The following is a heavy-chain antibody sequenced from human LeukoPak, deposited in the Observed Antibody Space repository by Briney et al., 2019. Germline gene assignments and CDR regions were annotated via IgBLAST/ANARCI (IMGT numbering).Heavy chain of an antibody. CDR1: GGSISNKY. J-gene: IGHJ6*03. CDR2: IYYSGST. CDR3: ARHRSMVRGVILGGFYMDV. D-gene: IGHD3-10*01. Sequence: PSETLSLTCTVSGGSISNKYWSWIRQPPGKGLEWIGSIYYSGSTYYNPSLKSRVTISVDTSKNQFSLKLSSVTAADTAVYYCARHRSMVRGVILGGFYMDVWGKGTTVTISS. V-gene: IGHV4-59*05.